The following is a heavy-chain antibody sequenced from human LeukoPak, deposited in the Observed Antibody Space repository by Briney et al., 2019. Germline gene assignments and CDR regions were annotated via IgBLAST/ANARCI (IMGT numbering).Heavy chain of an antibody. CDR1: GGSIRSYY. CDR3: ARDGNPPYVFDI. CDR2: IYTTGNT. Sequence: PSETLSLTCTVSGGSIRSYYWSWIRQPAGKGLEWIGRIYTTGNTNYNPSLKSRVTMSVDTSKNQFSLRLSSVTAADTAVYYCARDGNPPYVFDIWGQGTMVTVSS. V-gene: IGHV4-4*07. D-gene: IGHD1-26*01. J-gene: IGHJ3*02.